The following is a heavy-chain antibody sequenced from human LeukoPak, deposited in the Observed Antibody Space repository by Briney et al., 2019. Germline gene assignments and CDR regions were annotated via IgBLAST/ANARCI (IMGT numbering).Heavy chain of an antibody. CDR2: IFYSGNS. D-gene: IGHD3-22*01. V-gene: IGHV4-39*01. CDR3: VRQASGYYPSYFDP. CDR1: GFTYSTYW. Sequence: GSLRLSCAASGFTYSTYWMSWVRQAPGKGLEWIGSIFYSGNSFYTPSLKSRVTIFADTSKNQFSLKLTSVTAADTAVYYCVRQASGYYPSYFDPWGQGTLVTVSS. J-gene: IGHJ5*02.